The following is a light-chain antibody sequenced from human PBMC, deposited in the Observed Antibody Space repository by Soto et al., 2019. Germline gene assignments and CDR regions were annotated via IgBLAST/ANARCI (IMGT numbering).Light chain of an antibody. CDR1: QSVSSSY. Sequence: EIVLTQSPGTLSLSPGERATLSCRASQSVSSSYLARYQQKPGQAPRLLIYGASSRATGIPDRFSGSGSGTDFTLTISRLEPEDFAVYYCQQYGSSPPKYTFGQGTKLEIK. J-gene: IGKJ2*01. CDR3: QQYGSSPPKYT. V-gene: IGKV3-20*01. CDR2: GAS.